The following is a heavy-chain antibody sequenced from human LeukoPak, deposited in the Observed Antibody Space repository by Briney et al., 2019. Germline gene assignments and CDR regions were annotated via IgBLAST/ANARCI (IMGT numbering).Heavy chain of an antibody. CDR1: GYIFTNYW. CDR3: ARLVCSSTSCYSGFDY. V-gene: IGHV5-51*01. D-gene: IGHD2-2*01. J-gene: IGHJ4*02. CDR2: ICPADSDT. Sequence: PGESLKISCKGSGYIFTNYWIGWVRQMPEKGLEWMGIICPADSDTRYSPSFQGQVTISADKSINSAYLQWSSLKASDTAMYYCARLVCSSTSCYSGFDYWGQGTLVTVSS.